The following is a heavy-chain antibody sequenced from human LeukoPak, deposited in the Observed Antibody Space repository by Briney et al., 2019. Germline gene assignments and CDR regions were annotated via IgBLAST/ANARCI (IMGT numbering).Heavy chain of an antibody. D-gene: IGHD2-2*01. V-gene: IGHV6-1*01. CDR2: TYYRSKWYN. CDR1: GDGVSSNSAA. Sequence: PSQTLSLTCAISGDGVSSNSAAWNWIRQSPSRGLEWLGRTYYRSKWYNDYAVSVKSRITINPDTSKNQFSLQLNSVTPEDTAVYYCARESQLVVPAATYFDYWGQGTLVTVSS. J-gene: IGHJ4*02. CDR3: ARESQLVVPAATYFDY.